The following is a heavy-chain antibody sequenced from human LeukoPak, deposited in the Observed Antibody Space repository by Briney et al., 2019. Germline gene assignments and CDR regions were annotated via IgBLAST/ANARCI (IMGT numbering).Heavy chain of an antibody. J-gene: IGHJ4*02. Sequence: PSETLSLTCTVSGGSISSYYWGWIRQPPGKGLEWIGYIYYSGSTNYNPSLKSRVTISVDTSKNQFSLKLSSVTAADTAVYYCARARAAAGIEIDYWGQGTLVTVSS. CDR1: GGSISSYY. CDR2: IYYSGST. V-gene: IGHV4-59*08. CDR3: ARARAAAGIEIDY. D-gene: IGHD6-13*01.